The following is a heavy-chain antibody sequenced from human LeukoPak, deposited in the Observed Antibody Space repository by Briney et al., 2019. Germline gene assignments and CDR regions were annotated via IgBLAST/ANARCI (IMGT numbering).Heavy chain of an antibody. Sequence: GGSLRLSCAASGFTFSSYGMHWVRQAPGKGLEWVAFIRYDGSNKYYADSVKGRFTISRDNSKNTLYLQMNSLRAEDTAVYYCAKRPLTYCSSTSCPWYFDYWGQGTLVTVSS. CDR2: IRYDGSNK. CDR3: AKRPLTYCSSTSCPWYFDY. D-gene: IGHD2-2*01. J-gene: IGHJ4*02. V-gene: IGHV3-30*02. CDR1: GFTFSSYG.